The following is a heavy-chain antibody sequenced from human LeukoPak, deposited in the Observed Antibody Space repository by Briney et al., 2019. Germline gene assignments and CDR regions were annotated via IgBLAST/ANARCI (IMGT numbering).Heavy chain of an antibody. D-gene: IGHD1-26*01. CDR1: GYTFTSYY. J-gene: IGHJ4*02. V-gene: IGHV1-46*01. CDR2: INPSGGTT. Sequence: ASVKVSCKASGYTFTSYYMHWVRQAPGQGLEWMGIINPSGGTTRYAQKFQGRVTMTRDTSTSTVYMDLSSLRSEDTAVYYCAGVDRSATDSLYYFDYWGQGTLVTVSS. CDR3: AGVDRSATDSLYYFDY.